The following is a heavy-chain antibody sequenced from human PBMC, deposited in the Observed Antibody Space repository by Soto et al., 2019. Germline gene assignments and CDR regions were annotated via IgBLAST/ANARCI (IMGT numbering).Heavy chain of an antibody. D-gene: IGHD5-18*01. CDR1: GFTFSSYA. Sequence: EVQLLDSGGGLVRPGGSLRLSCAASGFTFSSYAMSWVRQAPGKGLEWVSIFSGSGNNTYYADSVKGRFTISRDNSKNTLYLQMNSVRVEDTSVYDCAKGIRVFDDWGQGTLVTVSS. CDR3: AKGIRVFDD. J-gene: IGHJ4*02. CDR2: FSGSGNNT. V-gene: IGHV3-23*01.